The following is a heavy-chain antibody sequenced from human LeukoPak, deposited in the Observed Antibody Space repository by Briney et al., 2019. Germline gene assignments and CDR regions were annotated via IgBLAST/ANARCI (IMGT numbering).Heavy chain of an antibody. CDR1: GYTFTSYG. J-gene: IGHJ4*02. CDR2: ISAYNGNT. D-gene: IGHD2-2*01. CDR3: AREWDCSSTSCYNYFDY. Sequence: ASVKVSCKASGYTFTSYGISWVRQAPGQGLEWMGWISAYNGNTNYARKLQGRVTMTTDTSTSTAYMELRSLRSDDTAVYYCAREWDCSSTSCYNYFDYWGQGTLVTVSS. V-gene: IGHV1-18*01.